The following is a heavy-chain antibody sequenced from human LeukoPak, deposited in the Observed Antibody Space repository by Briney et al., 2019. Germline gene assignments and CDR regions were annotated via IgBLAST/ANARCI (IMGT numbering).Heavy chain of an antibody. CDR2: MNPNSGNT. CDR1: GYTFTSYD. D-gene: IGHD3-3*01. J-gene: IGHJ5*02. CDR3: ARAARRITIFGVVISRWFDP. Sequence: ASVKVSCKASGYTFTSYDINWVRQATGQGLEWMGWMNPNSGNTGYAQKFQGRVTMTRNTSISTAYMELSSLRSEDTAVYYCARAARRITIFGVVISRWFDPWGQGTLVTVSS. V-gene: IGHV1-8*01.